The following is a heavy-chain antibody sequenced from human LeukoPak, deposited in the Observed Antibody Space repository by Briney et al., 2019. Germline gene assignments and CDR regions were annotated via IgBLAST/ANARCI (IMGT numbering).Heavy chain of an antibody. J-gene: IGHJ4*02. D-gene: IGHD2-2*01. V-gene: IGHV3-53*01. CDR3: ARGPGRSTWETFDY. CDR2: LYSGGST. Sequence: GGSLRLSCVVSGFIVSGDYMSWVRQAPGKGLEWVSVLYSGGSTYYADSVKGRFTISRDNSKNTLYLQMNSLRAEDTAVYYCARGPGRSTWETFDYWGQGTLVTVSS. CDR1: GFIVSGDY.